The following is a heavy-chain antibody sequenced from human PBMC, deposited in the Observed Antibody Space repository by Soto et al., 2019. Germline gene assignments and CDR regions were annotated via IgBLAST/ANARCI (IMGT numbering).Heavy chain of an antibody. Sequence: QVQLVQSRAEVKKPGSSVKVSCKASGGTFSSYISWVRQAPGQGLEWMGRIIPILGIANYAQKFQGRVTITADKSTSTAYMELSSLRSEDTAVYYCARLLYYDSSGYPVDYWGQGTLVTVSS. J-gene: IGHJ4*02. D-gene: IGHD3-22*01. CDR3: ARLLYYDSSGYPVDY. CDR2: IIPILGIA. CDR1: GGTFSSY. V-gene: IGHV1-69*02.